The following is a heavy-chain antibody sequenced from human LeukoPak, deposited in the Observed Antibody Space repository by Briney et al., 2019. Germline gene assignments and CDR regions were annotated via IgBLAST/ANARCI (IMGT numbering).Heavy chain of an antibody. CDR2: IYYTGNT. J-gene: IGHJ3*02. CDR1: GGSIVTSDYY. V-gene: IGHV4-39*01. Sequence: SETLSLTCTVSGGSIVTSDYYWGWIRLPPGKGLEFIGTIYYTGNTYYNPSLKSRLTIAIDTSKTQFSLKLNSATAADTAVYYCARRGYYSGRFDIRGQGTMVTVSS. D-gene: IGHD2-15*01. CDR3: ARRGYYSGRFDI.